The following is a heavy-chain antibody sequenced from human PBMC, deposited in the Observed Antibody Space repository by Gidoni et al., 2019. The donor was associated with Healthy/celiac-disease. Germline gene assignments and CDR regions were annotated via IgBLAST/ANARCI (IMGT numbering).Heavy chain of an antibody. CDR1: GFTFSSYR. V-gene: IGHV3-21*01. CDR3: ARHYGEGPWYFDL. Sequence: EVQLVESGGGLVKPGGSLRLSCAASGFTFSSYRMNWVRQAPGKGLEGVSSISSSSSYIYYADSVKGRFTISRDNAKNSLYLQMNSLRAEDTAVYYCARHYGEGPWYFDLWGRGTLVTVSS. J-gene: IGHJ2*01. D-gene: IGHD4-17*01. CDR2: ISSSSSYI.